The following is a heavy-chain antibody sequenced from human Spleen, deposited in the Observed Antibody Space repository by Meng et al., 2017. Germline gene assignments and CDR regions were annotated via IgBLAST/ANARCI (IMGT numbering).Heavy chain of an antibody. V-gene: IGHV6-1*01. D-gene: IGHD1-26*01. Sequence: QVQLQQSGPGLVKRSQTLPPTCAISGDSVSSYSATWNWVRQSPSRGLEWLGRTNYRSKWYTDYAVSMKSRIIINADTSKNQFSLQVNSVTPEDTAVYYCTRDVVGNTYLFDYWGQGTLVTVSS. CDR1: GDSVSSYSAT. CDR2: TNYRSKWYT. CDR3: TRDVVGNTYLFDY. J-gene: IGHJ4*02.